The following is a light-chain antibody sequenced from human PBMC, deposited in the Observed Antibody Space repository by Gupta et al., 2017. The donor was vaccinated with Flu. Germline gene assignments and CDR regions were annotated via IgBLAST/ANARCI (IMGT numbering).Light chain of an antibody. J-gene: IGLJ2*01. Sequence: VTISCTGTSRDVGGYSYVSCYQQTPANPPILMIYEVTKRPSGAPGRFSASKAGNTASLTVSGHQAEDDADYYYSSYAGSSNVVFGGGTKLTVL. CDR3: SSYAGSSNVV. CDR1: SRDVGGYSY. V-gene: IGLV2-8*01. CDR2: EVT.